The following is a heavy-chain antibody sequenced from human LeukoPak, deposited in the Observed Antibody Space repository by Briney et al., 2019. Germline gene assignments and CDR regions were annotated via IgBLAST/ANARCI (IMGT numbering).Heavy chain of an antibody. CDR1: GYTFTSYG. V-gene: IGHV1-18*01. CDR2: TSAYNGNT. D-gene: IGHD2-15*01. J-gene: IGHJ4*02. Sequence: GASVKVSCKASGYTFTSYGISWVRQAPGQGLEWMGWTSAYNGNTNYAQKLQGRVTMTTDTSMSTAYMELRSLRSDDTAVYYCARARGYCSGGSCYADYWGQGTLVTVSS. CDR3: ARARGYCSGGSCYADY.